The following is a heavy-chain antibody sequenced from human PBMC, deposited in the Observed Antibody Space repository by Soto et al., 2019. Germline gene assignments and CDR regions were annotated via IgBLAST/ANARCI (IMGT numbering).Heavy chain of an antibody. Sequence: QVQLVQSGAEVKKPGASVKVSCKASGYTFTSYGISWVRQAPGQGLEWMGWISAYNGNTNYAQKLQGRVTMTTDTXTXXAYMELRSLRSDDTAVYYCARGHSSSWYVYYGMDVWGQGTTVTVSS. CDR1: GYTFTSYG. J-gene: IGHJ6*02. V-gene: IGHV1-18*01. D-gene: IGHD6-13*01. CDR3: ARGHSSSWYVYYGMDV. CDR2: ISAYNGNT.